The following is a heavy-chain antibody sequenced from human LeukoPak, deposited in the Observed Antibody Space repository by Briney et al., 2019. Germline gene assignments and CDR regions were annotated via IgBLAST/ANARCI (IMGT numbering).Heavy chain of an antibody. CDR1: GGSFSGYY. CDR3: ASVYDSSGYYPF. J-gene: IGHJ4*02. CDR2: INHSGST. Sequence: SEILSLTCAVYGGSFSGYYWSWISQPPGKGLEWIGEINHSGSTNYNPSLKSRVTISVDTSKNQFSLKLSSVTAADTAVYYCASVYDSSGYYPFWGRGTLVTVSS. D-gene: IGHD3-22*01. V-gene: IGHV4-34*01.